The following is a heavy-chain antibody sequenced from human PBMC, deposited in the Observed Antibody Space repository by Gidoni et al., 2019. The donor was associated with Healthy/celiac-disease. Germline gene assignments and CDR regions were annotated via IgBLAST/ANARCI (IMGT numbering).Heavy chain of an antibody. Sequence: QVQLVQAGSEVKKPGSSVRVPCKTSGGSFRNNDISWVRHTPGQRLVWMGGITPSFGTASYAQNFQGRLTITADISTSIVYMELRSLRPDDTAVYYCARVHDGSYFFYYWGQGTLVTVSS. CDR1: GGSFRNND. CDR3: ARVHDGSYFFYY. D-gene: IGHD1-26*01. CDR2: ITPSFGTA. J-gene: IGHJ4*02. V-gene: IGHV1-69*06.